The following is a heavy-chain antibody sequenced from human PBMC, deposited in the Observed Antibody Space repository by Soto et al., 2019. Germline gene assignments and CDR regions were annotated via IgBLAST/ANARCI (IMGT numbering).Heavy chain of an antibody. D-gene: IGHD6-19*01. J-gene: IGHJ2*01. CDR2: ISGSGAST. Sequence: EVQLLESGGGLVQPGGSLRLSCAASGFTFSSYAMSWVRQAPGKGLEWVSAISGSGASTYYANSVKGRFTISSDNSKNTLYLQMNGLRAEDTAVYDCAKVLGSSGWVYWYFDLWGRGTLVTVSS. CDR3: AKVLGSSGWVYWYFDL. V-gene: IGHV3-23*01. CDR1: GFTFSSYA.